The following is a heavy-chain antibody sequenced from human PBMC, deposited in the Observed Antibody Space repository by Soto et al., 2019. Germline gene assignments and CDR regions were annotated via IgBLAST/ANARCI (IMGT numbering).Heavy chain of an antibody. J-gene: IGHJ4*02. Sequence: EVQLVESGGGLVKPGGSLRLSCAASGFTFNTYDMDWVRQAPGKGLEWVSSINKASIYIYYADSVRGRFTISRDNAKKSLYLQMNSLRVEDTAVYYCARRSVTTYHFFDYWGQGTLVTVSS. D-gene: IGHD4-17*01. CDR1: GFTFNTYD. CDR3: ARRSVTTYHFFDY. V-gene: IGHV3-21*01. CDR2: INKASIYI.